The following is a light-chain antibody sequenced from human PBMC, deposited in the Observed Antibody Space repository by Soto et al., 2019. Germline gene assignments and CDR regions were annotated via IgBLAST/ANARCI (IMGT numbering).Light chain of an antibody. CDR2: GAS. CDR1: ESVRNNS. Sequence: ELVLTQSPGTLSLSPGERATLSCRASESVRNNSLAWYQQHPGQAPRLLIFGASSRATGIPVRFTGSGSGADFSLTISRLEPEDSAVYFCHHYGYGADTFGQGTKLEIK. CDR3: HHYGYGADT. V-gene: IGKV3-20*01. J-gene: IGKJ2*01.